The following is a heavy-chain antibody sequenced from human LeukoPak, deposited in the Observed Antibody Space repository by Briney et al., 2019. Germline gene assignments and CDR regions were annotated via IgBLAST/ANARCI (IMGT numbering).Heavy chain of an antibody. V-gene: IGHV4-59*01. CDR3: ARSARARPPRYFDY. Sequence: PSETLSLTCTVSGGSLSSYYWSWIRQPPGKGLEWIGYIYYSGSTNYNPSLKSRVTISVDTSKNQFSLKLSSVTAADTAVYYCARSARARPPRYFDYWGQGTLVTVSS. D-gene: IGHD6-6*01. CDR2: IYYSGST. J-gene: IGHJ4*02. CDR1: GGSLSSYY.